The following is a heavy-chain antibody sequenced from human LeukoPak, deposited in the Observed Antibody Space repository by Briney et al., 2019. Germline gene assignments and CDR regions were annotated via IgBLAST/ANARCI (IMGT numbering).Heavy chain of an antibody. V-gene: IGHV3-23*01. CDR2: ISGSGGRT. Sequence: PGGSLRLSCAASGFTFSNAWMSWVRQAPGKGLEWVSTISGSGGRTYYADSVQGRFTISRDNSKNTLYLQMNSLRGEDTAVYYCAKDPSTSNSPAWGYYYKYGMDVWGQGTTVTVSS. CDR1: GFTFSNAW. CDR3: AKDPSTSNSPAWGYYYKYGMDV. D-gene: IGHD3-16*01. J-gene: IGHJ6*02.